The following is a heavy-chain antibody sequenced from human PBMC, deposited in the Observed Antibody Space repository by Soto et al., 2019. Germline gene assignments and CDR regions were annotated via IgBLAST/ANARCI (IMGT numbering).Heavy chain of an antibody. V-gene: IGHV3-23*01. D-gene: IGHD1-26*01. CDR1: GFTFSSYA. CDR3: AKDLTYSGSYYSNFDY. CDR2: ISGSGGTT. Sequence: GGSLRLSCAASGFTFSSYAMSWVRQAPGKGLEWVSAISGSGGTTYYADSVKGRFTISRDNSKNTLYLQMNSLRAEDTAVYYCAKDLTYSGSYYSNFDYWGQGTLVTVSS. J-gene: IGHJ4*02.